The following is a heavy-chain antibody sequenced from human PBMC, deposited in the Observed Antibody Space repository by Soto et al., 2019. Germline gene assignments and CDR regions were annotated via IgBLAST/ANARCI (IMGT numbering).Heavy chain of an antibody. CDR2: IWYDGSNK. D-gene: IGHD1-1*01. CDR3: ARDNNWALDY. V-gene: IGHV3-33*01. CDR1: GFTFSSYG. Sequence: QVRLVESGGGVVQPGRSLRLSCAASGFTFSSYGMHWVRQAPGKGLEWVAVIWYDGSNKYYADSVKGRFTISRDDSKKTLDLQMNSLRAEDTAIYYCARDNNWALDYWGQGTLVTVSS. J-gene: IGHJ4*02.